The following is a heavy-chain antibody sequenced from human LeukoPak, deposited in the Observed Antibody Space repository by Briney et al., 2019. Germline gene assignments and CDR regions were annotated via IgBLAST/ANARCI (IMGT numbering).Heavy chain of an antibody. Sequence: SETLSLTCTVSGGSISSYYWSWIRQPPGKGLEWIGYIYYSGSTNYKPSVKSRVTISVDTSKNQFSLKLTSVTAADTAVYYCAREGLNMVRGVIPKEAWGWFDPWGQGTLVTVSS. CDR3: AREGLNMVRGVIPKEAWGWFDP. D-gene: IGHD3-10*01. CDR1: GGSISSYY. CDR2: IYYSGST. J-gene: IGHJ5*02. V-gene: IGHV4-59*12.